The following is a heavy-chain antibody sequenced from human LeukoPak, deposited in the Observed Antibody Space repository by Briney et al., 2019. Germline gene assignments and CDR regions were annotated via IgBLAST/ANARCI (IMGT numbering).Heavy chain of an antibody. J-gene: IGHJ6*02. D-gene: IGHD3-9*01. Sequence: SETLSLTCTVSGGSISSYYWSWIRQPPGKGLEWIGYIYYSGSTNYNPSLKSRVTISVDASKNQFSLKLSSVTAADTAVYYCARRRYFDWSPRGYYYGMDVWGQGTTVTVSS. CDR3: ARRRYFDWSPRGYYYGMDV. V-gene: IGHV4-59*08. CDR2: IYYSGST. CDR1: GGSISSYY.